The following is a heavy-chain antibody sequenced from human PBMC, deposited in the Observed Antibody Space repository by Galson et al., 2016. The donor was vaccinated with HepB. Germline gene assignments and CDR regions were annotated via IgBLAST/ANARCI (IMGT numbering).Heavy chain of an antibody. J-gene: IGHJ4*02. V-gene: IGHV3-74*01. CDR3: ARDRAYSQDS. Sequence: SLRLSCAVSDPTFENSWMHWVRQGPGKGLVWVSHINSDGSTTTYADSVKGRFTISRDNAKNTLHLQMHRLRAEDTAVYYCARDRAYSQDSWGQGTLVTVAS. CDR1: DPTFENSW. CDR2: INSDGSTT. D-gene: IGHD4-11*01.